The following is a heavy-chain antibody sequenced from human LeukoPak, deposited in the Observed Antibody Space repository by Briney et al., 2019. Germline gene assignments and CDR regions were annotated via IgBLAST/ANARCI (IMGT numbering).Heavy chain of an antibody. CDR2: IYYSGST. Sequence: SQTLSLTGTVSGGSISSGDYYWSWIRQPPGKGLEWIGYIYYSGSTYYNPCRKSRVTISVDTSKNQFSLKLSSVTAADTAVYYCARGPIVGATQGWFDPWGQGTLVTVSS. J-gene: IGHJ5*02. D-gene: IGHD1-26*01. CDR3: ARGPIVGATQGWFDP. CDR1: GGSISSGDYY. V-gene: IGHV4-30-4*01.